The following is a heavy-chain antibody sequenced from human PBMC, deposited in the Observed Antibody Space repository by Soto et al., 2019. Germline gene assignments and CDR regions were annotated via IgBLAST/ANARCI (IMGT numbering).Heavy chain of an antibody. CDR1: GSRLRNRA. Sequence: GGSLRLSCAASGSRLRNRALIWARQAPEKGLEWVASIRPGGDSTYYADSVKGRFAVSRDNSNVTLYLQMDSLRVEDTAIYYCTTHEEGAPWAGGFDSWGQGTLVTVS. CDR2: IRPGGDST. J-gene: IGHJ5*01. V-gene: IGHV3-23*01. D-gene: IGHD1-26*01. CDR3: TTHEEGAPWAGGFDS.